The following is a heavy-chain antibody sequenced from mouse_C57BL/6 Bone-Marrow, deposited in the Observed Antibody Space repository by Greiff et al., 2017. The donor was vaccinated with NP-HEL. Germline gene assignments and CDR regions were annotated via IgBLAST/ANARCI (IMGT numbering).Heavy chain of an antibody. J-gene: IGHJ2*01. CDR3: ARPSYGYDGY. D-gene: IGHD2-9*01. V-gene: IGHV1-81*01. CDR1: GYTFTSYG. Sequence: QVQLKESGAELARPGASVKLSCKASGYTFTSYGISWVKQRTGQGLEWIGEIYPRSGNTYYNEKFKGKATLTADKSSSTAYMELRSLTSEDSAVYFCARPSYGYDGYWGQGTTLTVSS. CDR2: IYPRSGNT.